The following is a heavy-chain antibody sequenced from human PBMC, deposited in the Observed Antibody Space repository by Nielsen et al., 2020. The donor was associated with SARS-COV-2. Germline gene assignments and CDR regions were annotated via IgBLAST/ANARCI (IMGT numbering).Heavy chain of an antibody. J-gene: IGHJ6*02. Sequence: GESLKISCAASGLTFSSYAMSWVRQVPGKGLEWVSSISGSGGTTDFADSVKGRFTISRDNSRNTLYLQMNGLRAEDTAVYYCVRKDTSMGFYYYGMDVWGRGTTVTVSS. D-gene: IGHD5-18*01. CDR1: GLTFSSYA. V-gene: IGHV3-23*01. CDR3: VRKDTSMGFYYYGMDV. CDR2: ISGSGGTT.